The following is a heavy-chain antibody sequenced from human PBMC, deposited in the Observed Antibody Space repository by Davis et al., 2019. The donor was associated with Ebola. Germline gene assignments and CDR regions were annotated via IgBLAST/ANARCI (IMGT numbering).Heavy chain of an antibody. V-gene: IGHV5-51*01. CDR2: IYPGDSDT. D-gene: IGHD4-11*01. CDR3: TRDYNSRQSWFDP. J-gene: IGHJ5*02. Sequence: GESLKISCKGSGYSFTSHWIGWVRQMPGKGLEWMGIIYPGDSDTRYSPSFQGQVTISADKSISTAYLQWSSLKASDTAIYYCTRDYNSRQSWFDPWGQGTRVIVSS. CDR1: GYSFTSHW.